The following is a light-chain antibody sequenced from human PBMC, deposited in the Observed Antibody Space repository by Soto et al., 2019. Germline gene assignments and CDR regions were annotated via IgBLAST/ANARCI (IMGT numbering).Light chain of an antibody. CDR2: DVS. Sequence: QPALNQPASVSGSPGQSITISCTGKNKHVGGYNYVAWYQQHPGKAPKLMIYDVSNRPSGVSNRFSGSKSGNTASLTISGLQAEDEADYSCSSYTSSSTYVFGTGTKVTVL. CDR1: NKHVGGYNY. J-gene: IGLJ1*01. CDR3: SSYTSSSTYV. V-gene: IGLV2-14*01.